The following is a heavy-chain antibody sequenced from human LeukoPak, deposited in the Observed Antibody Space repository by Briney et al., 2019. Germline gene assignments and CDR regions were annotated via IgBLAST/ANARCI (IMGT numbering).Heavy chain of an antibody. CDR3: ARDPHEYCSSTSCYGMVYYYYGMDV. CDR2: ISYDGSNK. V-gene: IGHV3-30-3*01. Sequence: GGSLRLSCAASGFTFSSYAMHWVRQAPGKVLEWVAVISYDGSNKYYADSVKGRFTISRDNSKNTLYLQMNSLRAEDTAVYYCARDPHEYCSSTSCYGMVYYYYGMDVWGQGTTVTVSS. CDR1: GFTFSSYA. J-gene: IGHJ6*02. D-gene: IGHD2-2*01.